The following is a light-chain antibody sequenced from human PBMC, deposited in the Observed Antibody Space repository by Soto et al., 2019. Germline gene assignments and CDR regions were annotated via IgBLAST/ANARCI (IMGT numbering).Light chain of an antibody. V-gene: IGLV1-44*01. CDR1: SSNIGRSS. Sequence: HSVLTQPPSASGTPGQRVTISCSGSSSNIGRSSVNWYQQLPGTAPKLLIYNNNQWPSGVPDRFSGSKSGTSASLAISGLQSEDAADYYCAAWDVSLNGLYVFGTGTKLTVL. J-gene: IGLJ1*01. CDR2: NNN. CDR3: AAWDVSLNGLYV.